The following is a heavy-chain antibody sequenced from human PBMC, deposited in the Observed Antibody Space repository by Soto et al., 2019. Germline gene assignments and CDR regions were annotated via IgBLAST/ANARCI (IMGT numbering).Heavy chain of an antibody. CDR1: GFTFSSYW. D-gene: IGHD5-18*01. CDR2: INSDGSST. J-gene: IGHJ5*02. V-gene: IGHV3-74*01. Sequence: GGSLRLSCAASGFTFSSYWMHWVRQAPGKGLVWVSRINSDGSSTSYADSVKGRFTISRDNAKNTLYLQMNSLRAEDTAVYYCAREGAAHGYSYGLSWFDPWGQGTLVTVSS. CDR3: AREGAAHGYSYGLSWFDP.